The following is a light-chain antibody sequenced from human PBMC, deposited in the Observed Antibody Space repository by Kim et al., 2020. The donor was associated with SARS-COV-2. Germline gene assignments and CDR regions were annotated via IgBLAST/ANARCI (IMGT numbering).Light chain of an antibody. J-gene: IGKJ3*01. V-gene: IGKV3-20*01. CDR3: QQYGISPFT. Sequence: PGERATLSCRASQSVSSGQLAWYQQRHGQAPSLLIYDASTRATGIPDRFSGSGSGTDFTLTISRLEPEDFAVYYCQQYGISPFTFGPGTKVDIK. CDR1: QSVSSGQ. CDR2: DAS.